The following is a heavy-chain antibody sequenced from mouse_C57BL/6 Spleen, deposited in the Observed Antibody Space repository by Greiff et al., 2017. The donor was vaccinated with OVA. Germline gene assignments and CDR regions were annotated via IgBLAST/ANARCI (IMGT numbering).Heavy chain of an antibody. CDR3: AREYYGSRESLYYYAMDY. D-gene: IGHD1-1*01. J-gene: IGHJ4*01. V-gene: IGHV1-39*01. Sequence: EVQLQESGPELVKPGASVKISCKASGYSFTDYNMNWVKQSNGKSLEWIGVINPNYGTTSYNQKFKGKATLTVDQSSSTAYMQLNSLTSEDSAVYYCAREYYGSRESLYYYAMDYWGQGTSVTVSS. CDR1: GYSFTDYN. CDR2: INPNYGTT.